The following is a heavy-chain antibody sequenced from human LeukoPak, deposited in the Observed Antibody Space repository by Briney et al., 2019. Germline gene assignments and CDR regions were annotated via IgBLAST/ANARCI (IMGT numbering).Heavy chain of an antibody. D-gene: IGHD3-22*01. CDR2: INPNSGGT. Sequence: ASVKVPCKASGYTFTGYYMHWVRQAPGQGLEWIGWINPNSGGTNYAQKFQGRVTMTRDTSISTAYMELSRLRSDDTAVYYCARVRGYDSSGYLPPFLDYWGQGTLVTVSS. CDR3: ARVRGYDSSGYLPPFLDY. CDR1: GYTFTGYY. J-gene: IGHJ4*02. V-gene: IGHV1-2*02.